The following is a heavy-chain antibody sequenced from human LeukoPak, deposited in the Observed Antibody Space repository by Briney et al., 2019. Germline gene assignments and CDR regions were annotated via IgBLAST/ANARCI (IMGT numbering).Heavy chain of an antibody. V-gene: IGHV4-59*01. Sequence: PSETLSLTCTVSGGSISTFYWSWIRQPRGRGLEWIGWIYYSGSTKYNPSLKSRVTISLDTSKNQFSLQLSSVTAADTAVYYCAREKGSGYGYGMDVWGQGTTVTVSS. CDR3: AREKGSGYGYGMDV. J-gene: IGHJ6*02. CDR2: IYYSGST. D-gene: IGHD5-12*01. CDR1: GGSISTFY.